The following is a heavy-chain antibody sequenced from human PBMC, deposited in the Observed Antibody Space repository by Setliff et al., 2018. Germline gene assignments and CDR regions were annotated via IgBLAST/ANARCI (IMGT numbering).Heavy chain of an antibody. CDR2: IWNDGRNK. CDR3: ARDSGRMNY. Sequence: QTGGSLRLSCAASGFTFSSYAMHWVRQAPGKGLEWVAVIWNDGRNKFYADSVYGRFTVSRDNSKNTLYLQMNSLRAEDTAVYYCARDSGRMNYWGQGTLVTVSS. J-gene: IGHJ4*02. V-gene: IGHV3-33*01. CDR1: GFTFSSYA.